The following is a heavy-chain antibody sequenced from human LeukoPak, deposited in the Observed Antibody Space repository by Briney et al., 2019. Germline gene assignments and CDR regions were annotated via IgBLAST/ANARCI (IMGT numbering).Heavy chain of an antibody. V-gene: IGHV6-1*01. D-gene: IGHD6-13*01. CDR2: TYYRSKWYN. Sequence: SQTLSLTCAISGDSVSSNSAAWNWIRQSPSRGLEWLGRTYYRSKWYNDYAVSVKSRITINPDTSKNQFSLELNSVTPEDTAVYFCARSSYMRYYYGMDVWGQGTTVTVSS. CDR3: ARSSYMRYYYGMDV. J-gene: IGHJ6*02. CDR1: GDSVSSNSAA.